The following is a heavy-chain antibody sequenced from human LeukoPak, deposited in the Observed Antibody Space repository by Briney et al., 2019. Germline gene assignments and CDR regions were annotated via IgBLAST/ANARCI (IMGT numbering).Heavy chain of an antibody. CDR2: IYTSGTI. V-gene: IGHV4-4*07. J-gene: IGHJ5*02. D-gene: IGHD3-10*01. CDR3: ARDSGTTGEVKFDP. Sequence: SETLSLTCTVSGGSISSYYWSRIRQPAGTALEWIGRIYTSGTITYNPSLKSRVTMSVDTSKNQFSLKLSSVTAADTAVYYCARDSGTTGEVKFDPWGQGTLVTVSS. CDR1: GGSISSYY.